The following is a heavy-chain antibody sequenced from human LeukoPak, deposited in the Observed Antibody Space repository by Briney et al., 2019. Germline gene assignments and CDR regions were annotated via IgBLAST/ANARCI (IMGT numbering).Heavy chain of an antibody. V-gene: IGHV5-51*01. CDR2: IYPGESDT. Sequence: RSGGSLQISCKGSGYIFTSYWIGWGRQVPGKGLEWMGIIYPGESDTKYSPSFQGQVTISADKTISTAYLQWSSLKASDTAMYYCARPFEMENAFDIWGQGTMVTVSS. J-gene: IGHJ3*02. CDR3: ARPFEMENAFDI. CDR1: GYIFTSYW. D-gene: IGHD5-24*01.